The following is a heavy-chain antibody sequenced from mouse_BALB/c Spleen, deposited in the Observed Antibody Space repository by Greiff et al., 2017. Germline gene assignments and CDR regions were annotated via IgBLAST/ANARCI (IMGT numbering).Heavy chain of an antibody. CDR1: GYTFTDYA. Sequence: QVQLQQSGAELVRPGVSVKISCKGSGYTFTDYAMHWVKQSHAKSLEWIGVISTYYGDASYNQKFKGKATMTVDKSSSTAYMELARLTSEDSAIYYCARRMVKYAMDYWGQGTSVTVSS. D-gene: IGHD2-3*01. CDR2: ISTYYGDA. J-gene: IGHJ4*01. CDR3: ARRMVKYAMDY. V-gene: IGHV1S137*01.